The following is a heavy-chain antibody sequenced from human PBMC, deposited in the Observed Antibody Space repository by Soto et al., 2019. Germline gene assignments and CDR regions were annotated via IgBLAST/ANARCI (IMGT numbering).Heavy chain of an antibody. CDR3: ARQFVFGRYFDWSPFDY. CDR2: IIPILGIA. J-gene: IGHJ4*02. CDR1: GGTFSSYT. D-gene: IGHD3-9*01. V-gene: IGHV1-69*02. Sequence: QVQLVQSGAEVKKPGSSVKVSCKASGGTFSSYTISWVRQAPGQGLEWMGRIIPILGIANYAQKFQGRVTITADKSTSTAYMELSSLRSEDTAVYYCARQFVFGRYFDWSPFDYWGQGTLVTVSS.